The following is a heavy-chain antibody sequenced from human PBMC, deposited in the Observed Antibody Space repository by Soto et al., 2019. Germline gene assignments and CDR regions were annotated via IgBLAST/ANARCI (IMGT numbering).Heavy chain of an antibody. CDR2: IIPIFGTA. CDR3: AXDSGYSGSYYYYYGTDV. V-gene: IGHV1-69*13. CDR1: GGTFSSCA. D-gene: IGHD1-26*01. Sequence: ASVKVSCKDSGGTFSSCAISWVRQAPGQGLEWMGGIIPIFGTANYAQKFQGRVTITADESTSTAYMELSSLRSEDTAVYYCAXDSGYSGSYYYYYGTDVWGQGTTVTVSS. J-gene: IGHJ6*02.